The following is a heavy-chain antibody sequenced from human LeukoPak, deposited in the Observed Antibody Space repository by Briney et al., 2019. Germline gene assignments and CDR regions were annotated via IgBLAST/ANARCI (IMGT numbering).Heavy chain of an antibody. D-gene: IGHD2-2*01. CDR3: ARGVGVGVPAALGRAMDV. CDR2: ISYDGSNK. Sequence: SGGSLRLSCAASGFTFSSYAMRWVRQAPGKGLEWVAVISYDGSNKYYADSVKGRFTISRDSSKNTLYLQMNSMRAEDTAVYYCARGVGVGVPAALGRAMDVWGKGTTVTVSS. V-gene: IGHV3-30*04. CDR1: GFTFSSYA. J-gene: IGHJ6*03.